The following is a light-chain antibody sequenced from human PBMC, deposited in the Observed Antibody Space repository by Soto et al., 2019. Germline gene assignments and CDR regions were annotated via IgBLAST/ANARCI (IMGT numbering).Light chain of an antibody. J-gene: IGLJ1*01. CDR3: TSYTTSSTLI. V-gene: IGLV2-14*01. CDR1: SSDIGYYNY. Sequence: QSVLTQPASVSGSPGQSITISCTGTSSDIGYYNYVSWYQQHPGRAPKLMIYDVSNRPSGFSNRFSGSKSGNTASLTISGLQAEDEADYYCTSYTTSSTLIFGPGTKLTVL. CDR2: DVS.